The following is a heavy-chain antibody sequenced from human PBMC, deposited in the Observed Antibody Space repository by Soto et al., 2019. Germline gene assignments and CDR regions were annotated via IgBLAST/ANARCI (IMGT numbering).Heavy chain of an antibody. J-gene: IGHJ6*02. D-gene: IGHD5-12*01. CDR2: IIPIFGTA. Sequence: EASVKVSCKASGGTFSSYAISWVRQAPGQGLEWMGGIIPIFGTANYAQKFQGRVTITADESTSTAYMELSSLRSEDTAVYYCAREKRNVEMATMYYYYYGMDVWGQGTTVTVSS. V-gene: IGHV1-69*13. CDR3: AREKRNVEMATMYYYYYGMDV. CDR1: GGTFSSYA.